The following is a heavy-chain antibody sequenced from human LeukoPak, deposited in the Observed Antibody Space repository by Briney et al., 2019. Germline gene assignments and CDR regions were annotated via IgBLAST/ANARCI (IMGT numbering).Heavy chain of an antibody. Sequence: ASVKVSCKASGYTFINYAIHWVRQAPGQRLEWMGWIITDNGNTKYSQKFQDRVTITRDTSATTAYMELSSLRSEDTAVYYCARWRVNWDYYYDYWGQGTLVTVSS. V-gene: IGHV1-3*04. CDR2: IITDNGNT. CDR3: ARWRVNWDYYYDY. D-gene: IGHD1-7*01. J-gene: IGHJ4*02. CDR1: GYTFINYA.